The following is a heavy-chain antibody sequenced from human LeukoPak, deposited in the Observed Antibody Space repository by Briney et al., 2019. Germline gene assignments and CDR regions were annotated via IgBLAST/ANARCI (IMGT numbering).Heavy chain of an antibody. CDR1: GDSVSSNSAT. D-gene: IGHD3-22*01. Sequence: SQTLSLTCAISGDSVSSNSATWDWIRQSPSRGLEWLGRTYYRSKWYNDYAVSVKSRVAINPDTSKNQFSLQLNSVTPEDTAVYYCAREGSDGYLFDYWGQGSLVIVSS. J-gene: IGHJ4*02. CDR3: AREGSDGYLFDY. CDR2: TYYRSKWYN. V-gene: IGHV6-1*01.